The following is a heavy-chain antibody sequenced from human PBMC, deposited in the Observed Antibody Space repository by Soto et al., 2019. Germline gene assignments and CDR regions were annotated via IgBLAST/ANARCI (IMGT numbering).Heavy chain of an antibody. Sequence: EVQLLESGGGLVQPGGSLRLSCAASGFTFSSFVMNWVRQAPGKGLEWVSTISPGADVSHYTDSVKGRFTISRDNSRRTLHLQMDSLRVEDAAAYFCVRRAITATTKWGAFDVWGQGTAVTVSS. CDR2: ISPGADVS. CDR3: VRRAITATTKWGAFDV. D-gene: IGHD1-20*01. J-gene: IGHJ3*01. CDR1: GFTFSSFV. V-gene: IGHV3-23*01.